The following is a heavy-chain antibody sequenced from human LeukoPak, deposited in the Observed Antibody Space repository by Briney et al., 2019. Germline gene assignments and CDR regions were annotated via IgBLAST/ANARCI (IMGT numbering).Heavy chain of an antibody. CDR2: INDSGDT. V-gene: IGHV4-34*01. D-gene: IGHD2-15*01. J-gene: IGHJ6*03. CDR1: GGFLSDYY. Sequence: SETLSLTCAVYGGFLSDYYWTWIRQPPGKGLEWIGEINDSGDTNYNPSLKSRVTISVDTSKKQFSLKLSSVTAADTAVYYCARAGYCSGGSCLMGYYYYYYYMDVWGKGTTVTVSS. CDR3: ARAGYCSGGSCLMGYYYYYYYMDV.